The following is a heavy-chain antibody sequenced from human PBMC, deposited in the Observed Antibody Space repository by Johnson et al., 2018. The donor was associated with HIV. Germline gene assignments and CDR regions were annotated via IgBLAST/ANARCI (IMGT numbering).Heavy chain of an antibody. CDR2: ISGSGGSP. D-gene: IGHD2-21*02. CDR1: GFTFSSYA. Sequence: VQLVESGGGLVQPGGSLRLSCAASGFTFSSYAMSWVRQAPGKGLEWVSAISGSGGSPYYADSVKGRFTISSANSKNTRYLQMNSRRAEDTAVYYCARGAWSYCGGDCYGYPPDAFDIWGQGTMVTVSS. V-gene: IGHV3-23*04. CDR3: ARGAWSYCGGDCYGYPPDAFDI. J-gene: IGHJ3*02.